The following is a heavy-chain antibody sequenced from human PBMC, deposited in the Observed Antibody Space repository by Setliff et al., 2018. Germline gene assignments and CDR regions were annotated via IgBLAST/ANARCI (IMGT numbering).Heavy chain of an antibody. V-gene: IGHV1-69*05. CDR1: GYTLSKYY. J-gene: IGHJ6*03. Sequence: ASVKVSCKASGYTLSKYYMHWVRQAPGQGLEWMGGTIPSFGSTNYAQKFQDRVTIITDESTSTAYMELSSLRTEDTAVYYCAREGVDTRSSTDYRYYMDVWGKGTTVTVSS. D-gene: IGHD5-18*01. CDR3: AREGVDTRSSTDYRYYMDV. CDR2: TIPSFGST.